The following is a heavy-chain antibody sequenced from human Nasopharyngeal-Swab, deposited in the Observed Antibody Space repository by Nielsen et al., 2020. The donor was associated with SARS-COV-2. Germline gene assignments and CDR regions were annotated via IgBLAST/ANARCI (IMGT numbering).Heavy chain of an antibody. D-gene: IGHD2-15*01. CDR2: ISSSSSYI. CDR3: ARDCSGGSCYSVVDDAFDT. J-gene: IGHJ3*02. V-gene: IGHV3-21*01. Sequence: VRQAPGKGLEWVSSISSSSSYIYYADSVKGRFTISRDNAKNSLYLQMNSLRAEDTAVYYCARDCSGGSCYSVVDDAFDTWGQGTMVTVSS.